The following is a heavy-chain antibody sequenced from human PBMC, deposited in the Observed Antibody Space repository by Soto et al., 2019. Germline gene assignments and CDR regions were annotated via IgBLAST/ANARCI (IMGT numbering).Heavy chain of an antibody. Sequence: SGPTLVNPTQTLTLTCTFSGFSLSTSGMCVSWIRQPPGKALEWLALIDWDDDKYYSTSLKTRLTISKDTSKNQVVLRMTYMAPVDTAPYYCGRIPGHSSGYYYFDYLGQGTLVTVSS. V-gene: IGHV2-70*01. D-gene: IGHD3-22*01. CDR1: GFSLSTSGMC. CDR2: IDWDDDK. J-gene: IGHJ4*02. CDR3: GRIPGHSSGYYYFDY.